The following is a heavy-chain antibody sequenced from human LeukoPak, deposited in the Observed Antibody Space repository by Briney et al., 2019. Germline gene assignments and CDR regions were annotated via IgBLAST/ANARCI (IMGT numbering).Heavy chain of an antibody. V-gene: IGHV4-39*01. D-gene: IGHD3-10*01. CDR3: ARQEGFGELFDY. CDR2: IYYSGST. J-gene: IGHJ4*02. Sequence: PSETLSLTCTVSGGSISSSSYYWGWIRQPPGKGLEWIGSIYYSGSTYYTPSLKSRLTISVDPSKHQFSLNLISVPAADTIVYYCARQEGFGELFDYGGQGTLVTVSS. CDR1: GGSISSSSYY.